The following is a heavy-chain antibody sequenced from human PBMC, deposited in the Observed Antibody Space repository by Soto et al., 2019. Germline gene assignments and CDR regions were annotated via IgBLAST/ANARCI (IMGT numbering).Heavy chain of an antibody. D-gene: IGHD2-15*01. J-gene: IGHJ4*02. CDR1: GYTFTSYY. V-gene: IGHV1-46*01. CDR2: INPSGGST. Sequence: QVQLVQSGAEVKKPGASVKVSCKASGYTFTSYYMHWVRQAPGQGLEWMGIINPSGGSTSYAQKFQGXXTXNXXTATSTVYMELSSLRSEDTAGYYCAGGRVPLLPGYWGQGTLVTVSS. CDR3: AGGRVPLLPGY.